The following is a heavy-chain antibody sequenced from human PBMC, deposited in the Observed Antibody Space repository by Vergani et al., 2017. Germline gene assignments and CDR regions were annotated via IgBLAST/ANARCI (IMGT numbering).Heavy chain of an antibody. D-gene: IGHD1-14*01. V-gene: IGHV4-59*01. CDR3: ARSIVSRNPPCYFDN. J-gene: IGHJ4*02. CDR1: GGSLSGYY. CDR2: VEDSGYF. Sequence: QVQLQESGPGLVRPSETLSLTCTVSGGSLSGYYWNWIRQTPGEGLEWIGYVEDSGYFNYNPSLKTRVSMSSDTSNNQFSLMLSAVTVADTAVYYCARSIVSRNPPCYFDNWGQGTLVTVSS.